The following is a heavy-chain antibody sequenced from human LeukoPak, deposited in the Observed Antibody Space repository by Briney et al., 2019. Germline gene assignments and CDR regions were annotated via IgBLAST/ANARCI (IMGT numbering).Heavy chain of an antibody. Sequence: GGSLRLSCAASGFTVDSNYMTWVRQAPGKGLEWVSVVYAGGRTFYADSVKGRFTISRDNSKNTLYLQMNSLRPEDTAVYYCARNSLVRGAINYWGQGTLVTVSS. V-gene: IGHV3-66*02. CDR3: ARNSLVRGAINY. CDR1: GFTVDSNY. CDR2: VYAGGRT. J-gene: IGHJ4*02. D-gene: IGHD3-10*01.